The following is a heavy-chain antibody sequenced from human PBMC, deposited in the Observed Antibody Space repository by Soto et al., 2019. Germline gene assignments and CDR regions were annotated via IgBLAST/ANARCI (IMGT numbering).Heavy chain of an antibody. D-gene: IGHD6-13*01. V-gene: IGHV3-11*06. CDR2: ISSSSSYT. CDR3: ARAGSSSWYEGSDFDY. J-gene: IGHJ4*02. CDR1: VFTFIDYY. Sequence: GSSLRLSCASSVFTFIDYYMSWIRQAPGKGLEWVSYISSSSSYTNYADSVKGRFTISRDNAKNSLYLQMNSLRAEDTAVYYCARAGSSSWYEGSDFDYWGQGTLVTVSS.